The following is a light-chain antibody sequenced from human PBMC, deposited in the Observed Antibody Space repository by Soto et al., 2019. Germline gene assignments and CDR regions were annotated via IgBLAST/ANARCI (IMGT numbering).Light chain of an antibody. CDR1: TSNIGNNF. CDR3: GTWDSRLNVHV. V-gene: IGLV1-51*02. CDR2: EDD. Sequence: SALTQPPSVSAAPGQKVIISCSGGTSNIGNNFACWYQHLPGTAPKLLIYEDDKRASGIPDRFSGSRSGTSATLGITGLQTGDEADYYCGTWDSRLNVHVFGTGTKVTVL. J-gene: IGLJ1*01.